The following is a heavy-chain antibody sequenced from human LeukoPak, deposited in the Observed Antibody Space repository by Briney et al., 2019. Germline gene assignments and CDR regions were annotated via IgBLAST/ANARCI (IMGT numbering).Heavy chain of an antibody. V-gene: IGHV1-69*13. Sequence: SVKVSCKASGGTFSSYAISWVRQAPGQGLEWMGGIIPIFGTANYAQKFQGRVTISADESTNTAYMELSSLRSEDTAVYYCARDLVPYGSGNSMGDWGQGTLVTVSS. CDR2: IIPIFGTA. CDR1: GGTFSSYA. J-gene: IGHJ4*02. D-gene: IGHD3-10*01. CDR3: ARDLVPYGSGNSMGD.